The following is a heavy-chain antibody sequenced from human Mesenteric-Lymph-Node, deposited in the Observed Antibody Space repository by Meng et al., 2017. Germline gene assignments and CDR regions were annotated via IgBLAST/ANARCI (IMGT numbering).Heavy chain of an antibody. J-gene: IGHJ4*02. CDR2: INSDGSST. Sequence: GESLKISCAASGFTFSSYWMHWVRQAPGKGLVWVSRINSDGSSTSYADSVKGRFTISRDNAKNTLYLQMNSLRAEDTAVYYCASGNTSSWNNFDYWGQGTLVTVSS. V-gene: IGHV3-74*01. CDR3: ASGNTSSWNNFDY. CDR1: GFTFSSYW. D-gene: IGHD6-13*01.